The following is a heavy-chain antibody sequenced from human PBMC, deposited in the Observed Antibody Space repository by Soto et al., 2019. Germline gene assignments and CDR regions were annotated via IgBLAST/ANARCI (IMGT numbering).Heavy chain of an antibody. J-gene: IGHJ4*02. Sequence: ASVKVSCKVSGYTLTELSMHWVRQAPGKGIEWMGGFDPEDGETIYAQKFQGRVTMTEDTSTDTAYMELSSLRSEDTAVYYCATAQRLGYCTNGVCPAFDYWGQGTLVTVSS. CDR1: GYTLTELS. D-gene: IGHD2-8*01. V-gene: IGHV1-24*01. CDR3: ATAQRLGYCTNGVCPAFDY. CDR2: FDPEDGET.